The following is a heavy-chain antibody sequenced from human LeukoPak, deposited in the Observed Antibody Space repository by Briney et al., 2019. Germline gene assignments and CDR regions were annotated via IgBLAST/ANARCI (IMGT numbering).Heavy chain of an antibody. CDR1: GFTVTSNY. D-gene: IGHD2-2*01. CDR2: IYSGGST. Sequence: GGSLRLFCAASGFTVTSNYMTWVRQAPGKGLEWGSVIYSGGSTYYADSVKGRFTISRDNSKNTLYLQMNSLRAEDTAIYYCARDDAARVFEYWGQGTLVTVSS. J-gene: IGHJ4*02. CDR3: ARDDAARVFEY. V-gene: IGHV3-66*02.